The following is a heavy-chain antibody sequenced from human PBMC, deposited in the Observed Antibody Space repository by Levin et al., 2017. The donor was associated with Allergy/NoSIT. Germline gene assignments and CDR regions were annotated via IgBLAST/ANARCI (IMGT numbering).Heavy chain of an antibody. J-gene: IGHJ2*01. V-gene: IGHV3-53*01. Sequence: GESLKISCAASGFTISSNYMSWVRQAPGKGLEWVSIIYSGGTTYYADSVKGRFTISRDNSKNTLYLQMNSLRAEDTAVYYCARAQEYDYGGLDLWGRGTLVTVSS. CDR3: ARAQEYDYGGLDL. CDR2: IYSGGTT. CDR1: GFTISSNY. D-gene: IGHD4-23*01.